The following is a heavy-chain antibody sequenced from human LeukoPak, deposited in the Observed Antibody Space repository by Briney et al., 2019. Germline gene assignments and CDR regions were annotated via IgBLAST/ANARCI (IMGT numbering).Heavy chain of an antibody. Sequence: GESLRISCKASGYSFTTYWISCVRQMPGNGLEWMGRIDPSDSYTNYSPSFQGHVTISADKSINTAYLQWSSLKASDNAMYYCARLRDGGMDVWGQGTTVTVSS. D-gene: IGHD5-24*01. CDR3: ARLRDGGMDV. CDR2: IDPSDSYT. V-gene: IGHV5-10-1*01. J-gene: IGHJ6*02. CDR1: GYSFTTYW.